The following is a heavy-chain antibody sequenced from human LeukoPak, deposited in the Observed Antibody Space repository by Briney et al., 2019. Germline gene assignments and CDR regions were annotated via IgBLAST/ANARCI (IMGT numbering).Heavy chain of an antibody. CDR1: GGSFSGYY. Sequence: PSETLSLTCAVYGGSFSGYYWSWIRQPPGKGLEWIGDINHSGSTNYNPSLKSRVTISVDTSKNQFSLKLSSVTAADTAVYYCASLGGIAAAGTPRYGMDVWGKGTTVTVSS. V-gene: IGHV4-34*01. CDR3: ASLGGIAAAGTPRYGMDV. CDR2: INHSGST. J-gene: IGHJ6*04. D-gene: IGHD6-13*01.